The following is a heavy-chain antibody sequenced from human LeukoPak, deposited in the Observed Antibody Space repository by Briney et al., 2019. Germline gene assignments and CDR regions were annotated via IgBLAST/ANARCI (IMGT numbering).Heavy chain of an antibody. CDR2: ISGSGGST. J-gene: IGHJ4*02. V-gene: IGHV3-23*01. CDR3: ATLGQRYCSGGSCYTSGSSDY. CDR1: GFTFSSYA. D-gene: IGHD2-15*01. Sequence: GGSLRLSCAASGFTFSSYATSWVRQAPGKGLEWVSAISGSGGSTYYADSVKGRFTISRDNSKNTLYLQMNSLRAEDTAVYYCATLGQRYCSGGSCYTSGSSDYWGQGTLVTVSS.